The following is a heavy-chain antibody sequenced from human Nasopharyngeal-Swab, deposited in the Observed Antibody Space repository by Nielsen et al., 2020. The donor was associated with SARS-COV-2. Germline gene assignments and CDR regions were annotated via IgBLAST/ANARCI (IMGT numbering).Heavy chain of an antibody. CDR3: AKDKGAGSFDY. CDR1: GFTFDDYA. D-gene: IGHD6-13*01. J-gene: IGHJ4*02. Sequence: GGSLRLSCAASGFTFDDYAMYWVRQAPGKGLEWVSGISGNSVSIGYSDSVKGRFIISRDNAKNSLYLQMNILRVEDTALYYCAKDKGAGSFDYWGQGTLVTVSS. V-gene: IGHV3-9*01. CDR2: ISGNSVSI.